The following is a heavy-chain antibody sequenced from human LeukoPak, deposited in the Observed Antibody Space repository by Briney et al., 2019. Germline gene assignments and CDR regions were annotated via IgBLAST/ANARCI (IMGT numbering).Heavy chain of an antibody. D-gene: IGHD2-15*01. Sequence: PSETLSLTCSVSGGSISNFYWSWIRQPPGKRLEWIGYIYYTGTTNYNPSLNSRVTITVDTSRHQFSLRLNSVTATATAVYHCGRGGWSLYLWGQGTLVTVSS. CDR3: GRGGWSLYL. V-gene: IGHV4-59*01. CDR1: GGSISNFY. CDR2: IYYTGTT. J-gene: IGHJ5*02.